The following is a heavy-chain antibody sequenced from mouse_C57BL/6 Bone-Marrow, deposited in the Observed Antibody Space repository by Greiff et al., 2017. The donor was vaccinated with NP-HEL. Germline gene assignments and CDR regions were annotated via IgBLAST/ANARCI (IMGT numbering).Heavy chain of an antibody. D-gene: IGHD1-2*01. J-gene: IGHJ3*01. CDR3: ARHYFFAF. V-gene: IGHV5-17*01. CDR2: ISSSSSTI. Sequence: EVKVVESGGGLVKPGGSLKLSCAASGFTFSDYGMHWVRQAPEKGLEWVAYISSSSSTINYADTVKGRFTLSRDNAKYTLFLQMTSLRSEDTAVYYCARHYFFAFWGRGTLVTVSA. CDR1: GFTFSDYG.